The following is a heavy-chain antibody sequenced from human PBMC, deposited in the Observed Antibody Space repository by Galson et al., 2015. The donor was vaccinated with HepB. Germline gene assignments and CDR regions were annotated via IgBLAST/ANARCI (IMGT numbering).Heavy chain of an antibody. V-gene: IGHV1-69*08. CDR2: IIPLVGTA. CDR1: GGTFSTFT. D-gene: IGHD3-10*01. Sequence: SVKVSCKASGGTFSTFTLIWVRQAPGQGLEWMGRIIPLVGTAIYAQRFQGRVTITADKSTSTAYMELSRLSSEDTAVYYCARVNPAQATHYNGALDSWGQGTLVTVSS. J-gene: IGHJ4*02. CDR3: ARVNPAQATHYNGALDS.